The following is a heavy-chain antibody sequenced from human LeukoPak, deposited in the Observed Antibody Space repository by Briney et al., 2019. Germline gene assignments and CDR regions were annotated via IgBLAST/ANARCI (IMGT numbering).Heavy chain of an antibody. CDR2: MYYSGST. D-gene: IGHD3-3*02. CDR3: GRHRQYSQHDVDY. V-gene: IGHV4-39*01. J-gene: IGHJ4*02. Sequence: SETLSLTCTVSGGSINRSIYYWGWIRQPPGKGLEWLGSMYYSGSTYYNPSLKSRVTISVDTSKNQFSLKLSSVTAADTAVYYCGRHRQYSQHDVDYWGQGTLVTVSS. CDR1: GGSINRSIYY.